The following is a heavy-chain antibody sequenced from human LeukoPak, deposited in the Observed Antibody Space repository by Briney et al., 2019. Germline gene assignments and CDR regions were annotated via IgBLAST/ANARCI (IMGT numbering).Heavy chain of an antibody. CDR1: AFSLSAYN. V-gene: IGHV3-21*04. Sequence: GGSLRLSCAAPAFSLSAYNMNWVRQAPGKGLEWVSSISYTGTYIYYADSVKGRFTISRDNAQNSLYLQMNSLRAEDTAIYYCVRDRGTYRPIDYWGQGTLVTVSS. J-gene: IGHJ4*02. CDR2: ISYTGTYI. CDR3: VRDRGTYRPIDY. D-gene: IGHD1-26*01.